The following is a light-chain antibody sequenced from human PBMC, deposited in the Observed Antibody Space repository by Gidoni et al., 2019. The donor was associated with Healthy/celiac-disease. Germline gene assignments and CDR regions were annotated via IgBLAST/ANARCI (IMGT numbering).Light chain of an antibody. Sequence: EIVMTQSPATLSVSPGERATLSCRASQSVSSNLAWYQQKPGQAPRLLIYGASTRATGIPARFSGSGSGTEFTLTISSLQSEDFAVYYCQQYNNWRGSFXQXTKLEIK. CDR2: GAS. V-gene: IGKV3-15*01. CDR3: QQYNNWRGS. J-gene: IGKJ2*04. CDR1: QSVSSN.